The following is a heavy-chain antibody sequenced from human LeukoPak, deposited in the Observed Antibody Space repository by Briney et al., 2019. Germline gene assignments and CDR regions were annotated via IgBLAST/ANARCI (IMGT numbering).Heavy chain of an antibody. CDR3: AKKGSYFDN. Sequence: GSLRLSCAAPGLTFSSFEMNWVRQAPGKGLEWISFIDRSGTTRYYAGAVKGRFTISRDNAKNSLHLQMNSLRVEDTAVYYCAKKGSYFDNWGQGTLVTVSS. J-gene: IGHJ4*02. CDR2: IDRSGTTR. V-gene: IGHV3-48*03. D-gene: IGHD3-10*01. CDR1: GLTFSSFE.